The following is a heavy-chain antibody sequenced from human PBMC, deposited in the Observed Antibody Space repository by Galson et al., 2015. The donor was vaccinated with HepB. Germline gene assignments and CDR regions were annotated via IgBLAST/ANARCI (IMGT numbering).Heavy chain of an antibody. V-gene: IGHV3-30*04. J-gene: IGHJ4*02. Sequence: SLRLSCAASGFTFSSYAMHWVRQAPGKGLEWVAVISYDGSNKYYADSVKGRFTVSRDNSKNTLYLQMNSLRAEDTAVYYCARGGSYYYDSSGGNFVYWGQGTLVTVSS. CDR2: ISYDGSNK. CDR1: GFTFSSYA. D-gene: IGHD3-22*01. CDR3: ARGGSYYYDSSGGNFVY.